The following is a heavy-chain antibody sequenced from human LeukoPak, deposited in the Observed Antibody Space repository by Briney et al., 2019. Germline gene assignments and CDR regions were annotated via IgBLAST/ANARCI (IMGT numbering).Heavy chain of an antibody. D-gene: IGHD3-10*01. Sequence: GGSLQLSCAASGFPFSSYAMHWVRQAPGKGLEWVAVISYDGSNKYYADSVKGRFTISRDNSKNTLYLQMNSLRAEDTAVYYCARDFSTSGAFDYWGQGTLVTVSS. J-gene: IGHJ4*02. CDR2: ISYDGSNK. CDR3: ARDFSTSGAFDY. V-gene: IGHV3-30-3*01. CDR1: GFPFSSYA.